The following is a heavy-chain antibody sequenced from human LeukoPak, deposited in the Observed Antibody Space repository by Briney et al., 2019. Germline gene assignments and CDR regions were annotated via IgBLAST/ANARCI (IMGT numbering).Heavy chain of an antibody. CDR1: GFTFSDYY. Sequence: GESLRLSCAASGFTFSDYYMSWIRQAPGKGLEWISYISSSGSTIYYADSVKGRFTISRDNAKNSLYLQMNSLRAEDTAVYYCARVSTGTDAFDIWGQGTMVTVSS. J-gene: IGHJ3*02. V-gene: IGHV3-11*04. CDR2: ISSSGSTI. CDR3: ARVSTGTDAFDI. D-gene: IGHD3-9*01.